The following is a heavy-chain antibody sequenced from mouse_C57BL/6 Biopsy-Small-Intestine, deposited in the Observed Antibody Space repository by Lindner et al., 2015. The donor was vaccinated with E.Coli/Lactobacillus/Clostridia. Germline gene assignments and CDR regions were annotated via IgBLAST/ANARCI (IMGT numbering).Heavy chain of an antibody. D-gene: IGHD1-1*01. J-gene: IGHJ3*01. CDR3: SRGSVVRAWFAY. Sequence: VQLQESGAELVRPGASVKLSCTASGFNIKDSLMHWVKQRPEQGLEWIGWIDPEDGETKYAPKFQDKATLTADTSSNTAYLQLSSLTSEDTAIYYCSRGSVVRAWFAYWGQGTLVTVSA. CDR1: GFNIKDSL. CDR2: IDPEDGET. V-gene: IGHV14-2*01.